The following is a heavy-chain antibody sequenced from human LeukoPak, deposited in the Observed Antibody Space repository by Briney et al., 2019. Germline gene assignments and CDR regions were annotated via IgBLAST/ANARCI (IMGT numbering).Heavy chain of an antibody. D-gene: IGHD6-13*01. Sequence: GGSLRLSCAASGFTFSDYAMNWVRQAPGKGLEWVGFIRSKAKGGTTEYAASVKGRFTISRDDSKNIAYLQMNSLKIEDTAVYYCTRDRSRIATVVPMDVWGKGTTVTVSS. CDR2: IRSKAKGGTT. CDR3: TRDRSRIATVVPMDV. J-gene: IGHJ6*04. CDR1: GFTFSDYA. V-gene: IGHV3-49*04.